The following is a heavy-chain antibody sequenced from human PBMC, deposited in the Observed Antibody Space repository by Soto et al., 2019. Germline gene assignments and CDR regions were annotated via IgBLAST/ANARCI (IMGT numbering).Heavy chain of an antibody. Sequence: PGGSLRLSCGASGFTLSDYSMNWVRQAPGKGLEWISYISISSGTIHYADSVKGRFTISRDNAKNSLYLQMDSLRVEDTAVYYCARDTRFYFDNWGLGSLVTVSS. V-gene: IGHV3-48*01. D-gene: IGHD3-10*02. CDR3: ARDTRFYFDN. CDR1: GFTLSDYS. J-gene: IGHJ4*01. CDR2: ISISSGTI.